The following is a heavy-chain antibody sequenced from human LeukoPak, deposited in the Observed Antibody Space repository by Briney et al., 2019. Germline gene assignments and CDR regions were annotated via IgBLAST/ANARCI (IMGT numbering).Heavy chain of an antibody. D-gene: IGHD5-18*01. Sequence: PGRSLRLSCAASGFTFSSYAMSWVRQAPGKGLEWVSGISGSGDNTYYADSVKGRFTISRDNSKNTLYLQMSSLRAEDTAVYYCARSFTAMATYFDYWGQGTLVTVSS. CDR1: GFTFSSYA. V-gene: IGHV3-23*01. CDR2: ISGSGDNT. CDR3: ARSFTAMATYFDY. J-gene: IGHJ4*02.